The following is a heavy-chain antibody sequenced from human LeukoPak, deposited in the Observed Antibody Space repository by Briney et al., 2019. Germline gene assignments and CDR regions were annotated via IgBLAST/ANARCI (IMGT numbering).Heavy chain of an antibody. CDR2: IYYSGST. J-gene: IGHJ3*02. Sequence: SETLSLTCTVSGGSISSYYWSWIRQPPGKGLEWIWYIYYSGSTNYNPSLESRVTISVDTSKNQFSLKLSSVTAADTAVYYCARRGEQWLVKNDAFDIWGQGTMVTVSS. CDR1: GGSISSYY. CDR3: ARRGEQWLVKNDAFDI. D-gene: IGHD6-19*01. V-gene: IGHV4-59*01.